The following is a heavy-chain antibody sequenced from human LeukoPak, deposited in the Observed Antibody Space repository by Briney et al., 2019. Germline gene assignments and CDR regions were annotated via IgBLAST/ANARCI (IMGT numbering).Heavy chain of an antibody. CDR3: AREKRYYGSGSSDVDY. J-gene: IGHJ4*02. D-gene: IGHD3-10*01. CDR2: ISSSSSYI. Sequence: GGSLRLSCAASGFTFSSYSMNWVRQAPGKGLEWVSSISSSSSYIYYADSVKGRFTISRDNAKNSLYLQMNSLRAEDTAAYYCAREKRYYGSGSSDVDYWGQGTLVTVSS. CDR1: GFTFSSYS. V-gene: IGHV3-21*01.